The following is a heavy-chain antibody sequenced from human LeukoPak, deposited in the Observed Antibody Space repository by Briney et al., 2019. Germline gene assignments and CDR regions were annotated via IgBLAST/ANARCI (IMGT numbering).Heavy chain of an antibody. CDR1: GFTVSSSY. CDR3: ARDLIVGGNHDAFDI. D-gene: IGHD1-26*01. J-gene: IGHJ3*02. Sequence: GGSLRLSCAASGFTVSSSYMSWVRQAPGKGLEWISVIYSGGTTYYADSVKGRFTISRENSKNTLYLQMNSLRAEDTAVYYCARDLIVGGNHDAFDIWGQGTMVTVSS. CDR2: IYSGGTT. V-gene: IGHV3-53*01.